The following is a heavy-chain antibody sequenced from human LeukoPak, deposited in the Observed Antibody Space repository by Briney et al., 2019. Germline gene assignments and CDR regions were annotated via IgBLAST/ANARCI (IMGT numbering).Heavy chain of an antibody. Sequence: GGSLRLSCAASGFTFSIYEMNWVRQAPGKGLEWVSYISSSGTTIYYADSVKGRFTISRDNAKNSLYLQMNSLRAEDTAVYYCARGSSSSWKYYFDYWGQGTLVTVSS. CDR1: GFTFSIYE. J-gene: IGHJ4*02. CDR3: ARGSSSSWKYYFDY. V-gene: IGHV3-48*03. D-gene: IGHD6-13*01. CDR2: ISSSGTTI.